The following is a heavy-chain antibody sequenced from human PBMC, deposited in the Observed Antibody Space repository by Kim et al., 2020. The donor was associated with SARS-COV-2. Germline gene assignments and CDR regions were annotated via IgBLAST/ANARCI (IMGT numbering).Heavy chain of an antibody. J-gene: IGHJ4*02. D-gene: IGHD3-22*01. CDR2: IIPIFGTA. CDR3: ARVLAPYDSSGYSPDVFRY. CDR1: GGTFSSYA. V-gene: IGHV1-69*13. Sequence: SVKVSCKASGGTFSSYAISWVRQAPGQGLEWMGGIIPIFGTANYAQKFQGRVTITADESTSTAYMELSSLRSEDTAVYYCARVLAPYDSSGYSPDVFRYWGQGTLVTVSS.